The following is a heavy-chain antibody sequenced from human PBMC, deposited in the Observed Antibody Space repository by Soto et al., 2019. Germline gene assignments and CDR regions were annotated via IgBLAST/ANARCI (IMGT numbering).Heavy chain of an antibody. V-gene: IGHV3-30*04. CDR3: SQYCSSTSCYAAY. D-gene: IGHD2-2*01. Sequence: PGGSLRLSCAASGFTFRSYAMHWVRQAPGKGLEWVAVVSYDGRNKYYADSVKGRFTISRDNSKNTLYLQMNILRAEDTAAYYCSQYCSSTSCYAAYWGQGTLVTVSS. CDR2: VSYDGRNK. CDR1: GFTFRSYA. J-gene: IGHJ4*02.